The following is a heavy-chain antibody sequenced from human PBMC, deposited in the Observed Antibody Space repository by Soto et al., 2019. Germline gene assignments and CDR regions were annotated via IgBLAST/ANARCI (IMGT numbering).Heavy chain of an antibody. CDR3: AKEFQWELHAFDI. D-gene: IGHD1-26*01. J-gene: IGHJ3*02. Sequence: GGSLRLSCAASGFTFSTYGMHWVRQAPGKGLEWVAVMGNDGITTFYADSVKGRFTISGDNSKNTLFLQMNSLRADDTAVYYCAKEFQWELHAFDIWGQGTMVTVSS. CDR2: MGNDGITT. CDR1: GFTFSTYG. V-gene: IGHV3-30*02.